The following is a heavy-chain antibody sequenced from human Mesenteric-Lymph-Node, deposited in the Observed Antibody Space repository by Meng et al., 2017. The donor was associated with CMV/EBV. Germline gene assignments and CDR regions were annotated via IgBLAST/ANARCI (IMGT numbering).Heavy chain of an antibody. CDR2: INTYNGNT. Sequence: ASVKVSCKASGYTFTNFGITWVRQAPGQGLLWMGWINTYNGNTNYAQKFQDRVTMTADTSTTTAYMELRSLTSDDTAVYYCARERKYQLLLSFQGYYGMDVWGQGTTVTVSS. J-gene: IGHJ6*02. D-gene: IGHD2-2*01. CDR1: GYTFTNFG. V-gene: IGHV1-18*01. CDR3: ARERKYQLLLSFQGYYGMDV.